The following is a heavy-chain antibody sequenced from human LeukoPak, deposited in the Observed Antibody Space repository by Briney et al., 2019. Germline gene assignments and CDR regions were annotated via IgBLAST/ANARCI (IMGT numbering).Heavy chain of an antibody. J-gene: IGHJ4*02. V-gene: IGHV3-23*01. Sequence: PGGSLRLPCAASGFTFSSYAMSWVRQAPGKGLEWVSAISGSGGSTYYADSVKGRFTISRDNSKNTLYLQMNSLRAEDTAVYYCAKDPLRGADIVVVPAAIYYFDYWGQGTLVTVSS. D-gene: IGHD2-2*01. CDR1: GFTFSSYA. CDR2: ISGSGGST. CDR3: AKDPLRGADIVVVPAAIYYFDY.